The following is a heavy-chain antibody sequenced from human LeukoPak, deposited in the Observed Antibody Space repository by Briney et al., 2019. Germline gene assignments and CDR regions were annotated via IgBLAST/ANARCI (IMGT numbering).Heavy chain of an antibody. Sequence: SQTLSLTCAISGDSFSSNSAAWHWIRQSPSRGLEWLGRTYYRSKWYYDYAVSVKSRITINPDTSKNHFSLQLNSVTPEDTAVYHCARQFNNRLDYWGQGTLVTVSS. CDR2: TYYRSKWYY. D-gene: IGHD2/OR15-2a*01. V-gene: IGHV6-1*01. CDR3: ARQFNNRLDY. J-gene: IGHJ4*02. CDR1: GDSFSSNSAA.